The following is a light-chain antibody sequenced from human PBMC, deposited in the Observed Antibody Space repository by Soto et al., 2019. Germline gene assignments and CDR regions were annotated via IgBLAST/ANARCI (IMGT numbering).Light chain of an antibody. V-gene: IGKV3-20*01. J-gene: IGKJ1*01. CDR1: QSVSASY. CDR2: GAS. Sequence: EIVLTQSPGTLSLSPGERATLSCRASQSVSASYLAWYQQNPGQPPRLLMYGASSRPTGIPDRFSGSGSGTDFTLTISRLEPVDFAVYYCQYRGTFGQGTKVVIK. CDR3: QYRGT.